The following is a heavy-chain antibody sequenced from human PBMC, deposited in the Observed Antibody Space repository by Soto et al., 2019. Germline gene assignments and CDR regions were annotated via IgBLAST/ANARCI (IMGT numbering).Heavy chain of an antibody. D-gene: IGHD3-22*01. J-gene: IGHJ4*02. CDR1: GYSFAGYW. CDR3: ARQIYDSDTGPNFQYYFDS. V-gene: IGHV5-10-1*01. Sequence: GESLKISCKGSGYSFAGYWITWVRQKPGKGLEWMGRIDPSDSQTYYSPSFRGHVTISATKSITTGFLQWSNLRASDTAMYYCARQIYDSDTGPNFQYYFDSWGQGTPVTVSS. CDR2: IDPSDSQT.